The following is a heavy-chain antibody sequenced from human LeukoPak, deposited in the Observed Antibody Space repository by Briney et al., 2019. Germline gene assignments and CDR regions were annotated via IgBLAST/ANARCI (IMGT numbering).Heavy chain of an antibody. D-gene: IGHD3-9*01. CDR2: INHSGST. J-gene: IGHJ4*02. Sequence: PSETLSLTCAGYGGSFSGYYWSWIRQPPGKGLEWIGEINHSGSTNYNPSLKSRVTISVDTSKNQFSLKLSSVTAADTAVYYCARGPYDILTGYHRPGEPDYWGQGTLVTVSS. CDR3: ARGPYDILTGYHRPGEPDY. V-gene: IGHV4-34*01. CDR1: GGSFSGYY.